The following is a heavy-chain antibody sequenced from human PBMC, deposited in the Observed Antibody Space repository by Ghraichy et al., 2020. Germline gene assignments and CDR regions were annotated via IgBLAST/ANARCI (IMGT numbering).Heavy chain of an antibody. J-gene: IGHJ3*02. CDR1: GFTFSGSA. Sequence: GGSLRLSCAASGFTFSGSAMHWVRQASGKGLEWVGRIRSKANSYATAYAASVKGRFTISRDDSKNTAYLQMNSLKTEDTAVYYCTRFGSSSWYAGSAFDIWGQGTMVTVSS. CDR2: IRSKANSYAT. V-gene: IGHV3-73*01. CDR3: TRFGSSSWYAGSAFDI. D-gene: IGHD6-13*01.